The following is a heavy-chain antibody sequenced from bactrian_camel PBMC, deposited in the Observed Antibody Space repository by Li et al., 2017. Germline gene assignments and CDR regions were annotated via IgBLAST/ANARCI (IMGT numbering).Heavy chain of an antibody. CDR1: ADTHRTNH. CDR2: MARFGLSE. Sequence: DVQLVESGGGSVQAGGSLRLSCVASADTHRTNHMGWFRQAPGMEREAVAAMARFGLSEYVADSVKGRFTIFRDDAQKTLYLQMNSLISEDTAMYYCAASDRRFSRVPRIEDFDYWGQGTQVTVS. J-gene: IGHJ6*01. V-gene: IGHV3S59*01. CDR3: AASDRRFSRVPRIEDFDY. D-gene: IGHD5*01.